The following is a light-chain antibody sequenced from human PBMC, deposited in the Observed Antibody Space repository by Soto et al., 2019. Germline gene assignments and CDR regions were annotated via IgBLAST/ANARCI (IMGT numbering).Light chain of an antibody. CDR2: VAS. J-gene: IGKJ4*01. Sequence: EIVMTQSPATLSVSPGERATLSCRASQSVSSNLAWYQQKPGQTPKLLIYVASTRATGIPARFSGSGSGTELTLTISSLQSEDFAVSYCQQYNVWPLTFGGGTKVEFK. CDR1: QSVSSN. CDR3: QQYNVWPLT. V-gene: IGKV3-15*01.